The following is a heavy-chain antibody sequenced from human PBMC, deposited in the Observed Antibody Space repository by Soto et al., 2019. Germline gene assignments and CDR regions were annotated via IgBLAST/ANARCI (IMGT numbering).Heavy chain of an antibody. Sequence: QVQLVQSGAEVKKPGASVKVSCKASGYSFTTYGISWVRQAPGQGLEWMGWISDYNGNTNYEKKFQGRVTMTTETSTMTAYMELKSLRSDDTAVYYCAREGYYSGSGSYSPPRYYGMDVWGQGTTVTVS. V-gene: IGHV1-18*01. J-gene: IGHJ6*02. CDR2: ISDYNGNT. CDR3: AREGYYSGSGSYSPPRYYGMDV. D-gene: IGHD3-10*01. CDR1: GYSFTTYG.